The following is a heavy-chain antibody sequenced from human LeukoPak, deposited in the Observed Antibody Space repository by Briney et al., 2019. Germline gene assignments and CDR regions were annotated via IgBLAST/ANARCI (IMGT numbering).Heavy chain of an antibody. J-gene: IGHJ6*03. CDR1: GFTVSSNY. CDR3: ARWYDSSGYRSYYYYMAV. CDR2: IYSGGST. Sequence: GGSLRLSCAASGFTVSSNYMSWVRQAPGKGLEWVSVIYSGGSTYYADSVKGRFTISRDNSKNTLYLQMNSLRAEDTAVYYCARWYDSSGYRSYYYYMAVWGKGTTVTVSS. D-gene: IGHD3-22*01. V-gene: IGHV3-53*01.